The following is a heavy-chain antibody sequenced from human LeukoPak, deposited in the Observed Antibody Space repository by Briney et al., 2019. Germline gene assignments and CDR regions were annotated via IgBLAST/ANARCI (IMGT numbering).Heavy chain of an antibody. CDR3: ARAHVTGVDAFDI. V-gene: IGHV3-7*01. J-gene: IGHJ3*02. CDR1: GFIFSNYW. CDR2: IKKDGSEK. D-gene: IGHD2-21*02. Sequence: GGSLRLSCAASGFIFSNYWMSWVRQAPGKGLEGVANIKKDGSEKYYVDSVKGRFTISRDNTKNSLYLEMNSLRAEDTAVYFCARAHVTGVDAFDIWGQGTMVTVSS.